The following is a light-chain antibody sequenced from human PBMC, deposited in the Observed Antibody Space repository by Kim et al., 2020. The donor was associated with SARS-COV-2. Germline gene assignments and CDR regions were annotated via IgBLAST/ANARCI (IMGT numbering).Light chain of an antibody. CDR3: QAWDRNTAV. CDR1: KLGAKG. CDR2: LDT. V-gene: IGLV3-1*01. Sequence: SPGKTPRLTCSGDKLGAKGSCWSQQRPGQSPVLVIYLDTRRPSGIPERFSGSNSGNTATLTIGGTQAMDEADYYCQAWDRNTAVFGGGTQLTVL. J-gene: IGLJ3*02.